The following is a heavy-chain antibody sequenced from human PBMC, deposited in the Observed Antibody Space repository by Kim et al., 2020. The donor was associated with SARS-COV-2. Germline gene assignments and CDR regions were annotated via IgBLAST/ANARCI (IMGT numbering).Heavy chain of an antibody. D-gene: IGHD3-22*01. V-gene: IGHV4-39*01. J-gene: IGHJ2*01. CDR1: GGSISSSSYY. CDR3: ARHPLHYDSSGYYYDWYFDL. CDR2: IYYSGST. Sequence: SETLSLTCTVSGGSISSSSYYWGWIRQPPGKGLEWIGSIYYSGSTYYNPSLKSLVTISVDTSKNQFSLKLSSVTAADTAVYYCARHPLHYDSSGYYYDWYFDLWGRGTLVTVSS.